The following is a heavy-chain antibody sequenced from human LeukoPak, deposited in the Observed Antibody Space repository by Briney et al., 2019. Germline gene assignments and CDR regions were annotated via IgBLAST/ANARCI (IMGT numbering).Heavy chain of an antibody. D-gene: IGHD3-9*01. J-gene: IGHJ2*01. CDR2: GDYSGGT. V-gene: IGHV4-39*07. CDR3: ARSSRGILTGYYRPYWYFDL. Sequence: SETLSLTCTVSGDSFSSVTDYWAWLRQPPGKGLEWIASGDYSGGTYYNPSLESRVAISADMSKNQFSLKLTSVTGADTAVYYCARSSRGILTGYYRPYWYFDLWGRGTLVTVSS. CDR1: GDSFSSVTDY.